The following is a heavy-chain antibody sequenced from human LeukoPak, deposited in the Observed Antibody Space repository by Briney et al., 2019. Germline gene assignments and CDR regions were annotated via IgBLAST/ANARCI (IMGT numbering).Heavy chain of an antibody. Sequence: GGSLRLSCAASGFTFSTYWMHWVRQAPGKGLEWVSGISWNSGSIGYADSVKGRFTISRDNAKNSLYLQMNSLRAEDTALYYCAKDVGVVVTAIDNWGQGTLVTVSS. J-gene: IGHJ4*02. CDR3: AKDVGVVVTAIDN. D-gene: IGHD2-21*02. V-gene: IGHV3-9*01. CDR1: GFTFSTYW. CDR2: ISWNSGSI.